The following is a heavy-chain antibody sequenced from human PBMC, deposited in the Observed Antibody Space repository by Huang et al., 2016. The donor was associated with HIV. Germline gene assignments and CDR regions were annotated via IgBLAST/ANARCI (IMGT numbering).Heavy chain of an antibody. V-gene: IGHV4-34*01. CDR1: GGSFSGYY. D-gene: IGHD4-4*01. J-gene: IGHJ4*02. CDR3: ARGRKWLQLRGAYYLDD. CDR2: INHSGST. Sequence: QEWGAGLLKPSETLSLTCAVYGGSFSGYYWTWVRPLPGKGLEWIGEINHSGSTNYNPALKTRLSISIDTSKNLFSLKMKSVTAADTAVYYCARGRKWLQLRGAYYLDDWGRGTLVTVSS.